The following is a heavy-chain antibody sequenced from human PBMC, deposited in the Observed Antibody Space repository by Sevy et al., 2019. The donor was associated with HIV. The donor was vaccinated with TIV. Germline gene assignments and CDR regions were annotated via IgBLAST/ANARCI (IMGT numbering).Heavy chain of an antibody. CDR1: GFTFITYA. D-gene: IGHD3-22*01. CDR2: IYGSGGAT. V-gene: IGHV3-23*01. CDR3: AGGRYDSSGSFDAFDI. Sequence: GGSLRLSCKPSGFTFITYAMNWVRQAPGKGLEWVSTIYGSGGATYYADSVKGRFTISRDNSQNTLYLQLNSLRTEDSAVYYCAGGRYDSSGSFDAFDIWGQGTMVTVSS. J-gene: IGHJ3*02.